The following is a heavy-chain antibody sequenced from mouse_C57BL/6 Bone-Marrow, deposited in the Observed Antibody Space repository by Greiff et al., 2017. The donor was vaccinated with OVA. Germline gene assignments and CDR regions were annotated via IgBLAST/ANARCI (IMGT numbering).Heavy chain of an antibody. Sequence: VQLQQPGAELVMPGASVKLSCKASGYTFTSYWMHWVKQRPGQGLEWIGEIDPYDSYTTYNQKLKGKSTLTVDKSISTAYMQLSSLTSEDSAVYYCARRGSSYEYFDVWGTGTTVTVSS. CDR3: ARRGSSYEYFDV. CDR1: GYTFTSYW. CDR2: IDPYDSYT. J-gene: IGHJ1*03. V-gene: IGHV1-69*01. D-gene: IGHD1-1*01.